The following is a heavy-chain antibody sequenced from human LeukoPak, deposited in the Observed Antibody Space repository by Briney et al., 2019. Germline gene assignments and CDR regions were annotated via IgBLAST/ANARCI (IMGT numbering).Heavy chain of an antibody. CDR3: ARRRAAAAPFAY. V-gene: IGHV4-59*08. CDR2: IYYTGST. D-gene: IGHD6-13*01. Sequence: SETLSLTCSVSGGSISRLYWSWIRQPPGKGLEWIGYIYYTGSTNYNPSLKIRLTMFVDMSKNQFSLRLRSVTAADTAVYYCARRRAAAAPFAYWGQGTLVTVSS. CDR1: GGSISRLY. J-gene: IGHJ4*02.